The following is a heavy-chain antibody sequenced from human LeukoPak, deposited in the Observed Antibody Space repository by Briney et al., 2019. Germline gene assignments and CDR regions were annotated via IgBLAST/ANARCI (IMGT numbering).Heavy chain of an antibody. CDR1: GFTFSSYG. Sequence: PGRSLRLSCAASGFTFSSYGMHWVRQAPGKGLEWVAVIWYDGSNKYYADSVKGRFTISRDNSKNTLYLQMNSLRAEDTALYYCARFWSSGGAFDIWGQGTMVTVSS. CDR2: IWYDGSNK. CDR3: ARFWSSGGAFDI. V-gene: IGHV3-33*01. D-gene: IGHD3-3*01. J-gene: IGHJ3*02.